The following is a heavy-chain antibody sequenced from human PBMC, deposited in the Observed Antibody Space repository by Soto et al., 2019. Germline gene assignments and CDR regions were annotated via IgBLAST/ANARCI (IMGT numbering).Heavy chain of an antibody. Sequence: KTSETLSLTCTVSGGSISTGDCYWSWIRQPPGKGLEWIGYIYYSGSTYYNPSLKSRLTMSVDTSRNQFSLRLTSVTAADTAVYFCARQGAFYYGSGSYNIDYWGQGTLVTVSS. V-gene: IGHV4-30-4*01. CDR2: IYYSGST. D-gene: IGHD3-10*01. J-gene: IGHJ4*02. CDR3: ARQGAFYYGSGSYNIDY. CDR1: GGSISTGDCY.